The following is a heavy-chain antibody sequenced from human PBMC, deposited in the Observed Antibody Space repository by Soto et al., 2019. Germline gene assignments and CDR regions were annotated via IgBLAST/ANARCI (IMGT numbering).Heavy chain of an antibody. Sequence: QVQLQESGPGLVKPSETLSLTCSVSGDSVRGYYWNWIRQPPGEGLEWIGYIHYSGSTVYSPSLKSRVTISVDTSKNQVSLTLTSVTAAETAVYYCARDRDGYSYGYDYWGQGSLVTV. D-gene: IGHD5-18*01. CDR1: GDSVRGYY. CDR3: ARDRDGYSYGYDY. J-gene: IGHJ4*02. CDR2: IHYSGST. V-gene: IGHV4-59*02.